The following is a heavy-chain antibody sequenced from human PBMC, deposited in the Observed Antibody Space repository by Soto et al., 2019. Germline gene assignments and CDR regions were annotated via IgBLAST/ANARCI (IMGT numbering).Heavy chain of an antibody. CDR2: INHSGST. CDR3: ARVLLWFGELLPYYYGMDA. V-gene: IGHV4-34*01. D-gene: IGHD3-10*01. Sequence: SETLSLTCAVYGGSFSGYYWSWIRQPPGKGLEWIGEINHSGSTNYNPSLKSRVTISVDTSKNQFSLKLSSVTAADTAVYYCARVLLWFGELLPYYYGMDAWGQGTTVT. CDR1: GGSFSGYY. J-gene: IGHJ6*02.